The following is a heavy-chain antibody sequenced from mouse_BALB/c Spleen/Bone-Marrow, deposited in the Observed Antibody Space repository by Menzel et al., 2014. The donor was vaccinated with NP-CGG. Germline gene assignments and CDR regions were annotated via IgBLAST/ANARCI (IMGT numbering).Heavy chain of an antibody. CDR1: GYTFTSYW. CDR3: ARDDYAY. D-gene: IGHD2-4*01. Sequence: VKLQESGAELAKPGASVKMSCKASGYTFTSYWMHWVKQRPGQGLEWIGYIYPSTGYTEYNQKFKDKAIMTADKSSSTAYMQLSSLTSEDSAVYYCARDDYAYWGQGTLVTVSA. J-gene: IGHJ3*01. CDR2: IYPSTGYT. V-gene: IGHV1-7*01.